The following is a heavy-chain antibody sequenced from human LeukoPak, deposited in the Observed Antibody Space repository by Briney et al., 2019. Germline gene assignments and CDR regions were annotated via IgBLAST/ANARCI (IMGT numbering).Heavy chain of an antibody. D-gene: IGHD3-3*01. CDR3: ARDWRYDFWSGYYQAAFDV. CDR2: INSDGSST. CDR1: GFTFSSYW. Sequence: GGSLRLSCAASGFTFSSYWMHWVRQAPGKGLVWVSRINSDGSSTSYADSVKGRFTISRDNAKNTLYLQMNSLRAEDTAVYYCARDWRYDFWSGYYQAAFDVWGQGTMVTVSS. J-gene: IGHJ3*01. V-gene: IGHV3-74*01.